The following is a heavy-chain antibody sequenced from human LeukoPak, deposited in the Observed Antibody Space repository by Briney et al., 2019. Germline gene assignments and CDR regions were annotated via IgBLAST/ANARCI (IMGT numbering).Heavy chain of an antibody. CDR2: IKGDGSGK. CDR3: TKNTHDY. J-gene: IGHJ4*02. V-gene: IGHV3-7*01. CDR1: GFTFSGRW. D-gene: IGHD1/OR15-1a*01. Sequence: PGGSLRLSCAASGFTFSGRWMSWVRQAPGKGLEWVATIKGDGSGKFYVDSVKGRFAITRDDAKSSLFLQMDSRRSEDTAVYYCTKNTHDYWGQGTLVTVSS.